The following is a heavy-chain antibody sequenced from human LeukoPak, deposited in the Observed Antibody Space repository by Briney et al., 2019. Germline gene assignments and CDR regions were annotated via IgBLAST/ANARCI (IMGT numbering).Heavy chain of an antibody. Sequence: PSETLSLTCTVSGGSISSYYWSWIRQPPGKGLEWIGYIYYSGSASYNPSLKSRVTISVDTSKNQFSLKVRSVTAADTAVYYCAKVDNWEYGHHDFWGQGTLVTVSS. CDR1: GGSISSYY. V-gene: IGHV4-59*01. D-gene: IGHD1-1*01. CDR2: IYYSGSA. J-gene: IGHJ4*02. CDR3: AKVDNWEYGHHDF.